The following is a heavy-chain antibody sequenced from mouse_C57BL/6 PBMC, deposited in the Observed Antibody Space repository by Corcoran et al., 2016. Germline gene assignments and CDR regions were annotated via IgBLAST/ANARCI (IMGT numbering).Heavy chain of an antibody. J-gene: IGHJ3*01. CDR2: INPNNGGT. Sequence: EVHLQRSGPELVKPGASVKIPCKASGYTFTEYYMTWLKQSHGKSLEWIGDINPNNGGTSYNQKFKGKATLTVDKSSSTAYMELRSLTSEDSAVYYCARVYGYDVAWHAYWGQGTLGTVAA. V-gene: IGHV1-26*01. D-gene: IGHD2-2*01. CDR1: GYTFTEYY. CDR3: ARVYGYDVAWHAY.